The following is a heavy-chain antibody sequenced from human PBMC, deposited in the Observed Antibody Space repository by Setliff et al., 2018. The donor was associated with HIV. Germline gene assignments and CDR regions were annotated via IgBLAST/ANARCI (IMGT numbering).Heavy chain of an antibody. V-gene: IGHV3-23*01. D-gene: IGHD3-3*01. CDR1: GFTFNTYA. CDR3: ARDRRFLSGLPGLGAINV. J-gene: IGHJ3*01. Sequence: PGGSLRLSCAASGFTFNTYAMSWVRQAPGKGLEWVSVISGSGASTFYADSVKGRFTISRDNSKSTLYLQMNSLRAEDTAVYYCARDRRFLSGLPGLGAINVWGQGTMVTVSS. CDR2: ISGSGAST.